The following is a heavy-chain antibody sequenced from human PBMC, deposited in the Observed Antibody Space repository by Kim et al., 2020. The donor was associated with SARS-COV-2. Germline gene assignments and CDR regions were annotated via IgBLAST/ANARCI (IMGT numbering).Heavy chain of an antibody. D-gene: IGHD6-19*01. Sequence: SQTLSLTCAISGDSVSSNSAAWNWIRQSPSRGLEWLGRTYYRSKWYNDYAVSVKSRITINPDTSKNQFSLQLNSVTPEDTAVYYCARDLVEWLVVRNDAFDIWGQGTMVTVSS. J-gene: IGHJ3*02. CDR1: GDSVSSNSAA. CDR3: ARDLVEWLVVRNDAFDI. V-gene: IGHV6-1*01. CDR2: TYYRSKWYN.